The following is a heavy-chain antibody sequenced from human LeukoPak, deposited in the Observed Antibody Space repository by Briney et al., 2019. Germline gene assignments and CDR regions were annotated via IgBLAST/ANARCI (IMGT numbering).Heavy chain of an antibody. V-gene: IGHV3-9*01. Sequence: PGGSLRLSCAASGFTFDDYAMHWVRQAPGKGLEWVSGISWNSGSIGYADSVKGRFTISRDNSKNTLYLQMNSLRAEDTAVFYCAKDLTTVTSQGDYWGQGTLVTVSS. CDR3: AKDLTTVTSQGDY. J-gene: IGHJ4*02. CDR2: ISWNSGSI. D-gene: IGHD4-17*01. CDR1: GFTFDDYA.